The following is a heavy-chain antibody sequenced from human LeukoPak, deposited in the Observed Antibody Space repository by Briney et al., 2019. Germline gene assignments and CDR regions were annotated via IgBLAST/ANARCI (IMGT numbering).Heavy chain of an antibody. CDR2: IIPIFGTA. CDR3: ARGFANWFDS. CDR1: GGTFSSYA. V-gene: IGHV1-69*06. J-gene: IGHJ5*01. Sequence: SVKDSCKASGGTFSSYAISWVRQAPGQGREWMGGIIPIFGTANYAQKFQGRVTITADKSTSTAYMQLNRLTSDDTAVYYCARGFANWFDSWGQGTLVTVSS.